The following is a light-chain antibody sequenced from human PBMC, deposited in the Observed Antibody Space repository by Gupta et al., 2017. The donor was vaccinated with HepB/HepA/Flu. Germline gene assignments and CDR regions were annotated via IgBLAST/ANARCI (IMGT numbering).Light chain of an antibody. V-gene: IGKV3-15*01. CDR2: DAS. CDR3: QQYNNWPPLT. J-gene: IGKJ4*01. Sequence: EIVMTQSPATLAVFPGERATLPCRASQSISSNLAWYQQQPGQAPRLLIYDASTRATGIPARFSGSGSGTEFTLTISSLQSEDFAVYYCQQYNNWPPLTFGGGTKVEIK. CDR1: QSISSN.